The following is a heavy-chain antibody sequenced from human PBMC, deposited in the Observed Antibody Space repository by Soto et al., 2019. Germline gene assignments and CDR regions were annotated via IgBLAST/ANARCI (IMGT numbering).Heavy chain of an antibody. CDR1: GFTFSIYW. CDR3: ARDSGTSDY. J-gene: IGHJ4*02. D-gene: IGHD1-1*01. V-gene: IGHV3-7*01. Sequence: EVQLVESGGGLVKHGESLRLSCAASGFTFSIYWMSWVRQSPGKGQEGVANIKGDGSETYYVDSVKGRFTISRDNAKNSLSLQMNSLRAEDTAVYYYARDSGTSDYWGQGTLVTVSS. CDR2: IKGDGSET.